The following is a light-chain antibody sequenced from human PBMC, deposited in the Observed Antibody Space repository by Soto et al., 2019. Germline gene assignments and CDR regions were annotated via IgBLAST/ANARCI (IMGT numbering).Light chain of an antibody. CDR2: QAS. V-gene: IGKV1-5*03. CDR1: QSTSSY. J-gene: IGKJ1*01. Sequence: IHMTQSASTLSASVGGRVTITCRASQSTSSYLAWYQQKPGKAPKLLIYQASSLENGVPSRFSGSGSGTEFSLTISSLQPDDFATYYCQQYSSHSTFGQGTKVDIK. CDR3: QQYSSHST.